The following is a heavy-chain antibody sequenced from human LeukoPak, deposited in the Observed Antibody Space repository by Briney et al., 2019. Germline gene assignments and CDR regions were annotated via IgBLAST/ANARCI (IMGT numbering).Heavy chain of an antibody. D-gene: IGHD3-22*01. Sequence: SETLSLTCAVYGGSFSGYYWSWIRQPPGKGLEWIGEINHSGSSNYNPSLKSRVTISVDTSKNQFSLKLSSVTAADTAVYYCARVESYDSSGYYWVDYWGQGTLVTVSS. CDR1: GGSFSGYY. J-gene: IGHJ4*02. V-gene: IGHV4-34*01. CDR2: INHSGSS. CDR3: ARVESYDSSGYYWVDY.